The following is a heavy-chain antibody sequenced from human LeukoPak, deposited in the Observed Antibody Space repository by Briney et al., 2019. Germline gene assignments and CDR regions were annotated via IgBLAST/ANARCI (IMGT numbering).Heavy chain of an antibody. J-gene: IGHJ4*02. Sequence: GGSLRLSCAASGFTFSSYSMNWVRQAPGKGLEWVSYISSGSSTIYYADSVRGRFTISRDDAKNSLYLQMDSLRAEDTAVYYCARRPIAAAGISDYWGQGTLVTVSS. CDR2: ISSGSSTI. CDR3: ARRPIAAAGISDY. D-gene: IGHD6-13*01. CDR1: GFTFSSYS. V-gene: IGHV3-48*01.